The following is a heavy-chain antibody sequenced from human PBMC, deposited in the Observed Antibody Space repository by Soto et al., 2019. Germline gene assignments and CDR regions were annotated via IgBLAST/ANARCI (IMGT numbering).Heavy chain of an antibody. V-gene: IGHV4-31*03. CDR2: IYYSGST. CDR1: GGSISSGGYY. CDR3: AIEGGAAFDP. Sequence: QVQLQESGPGLVKPSQTLSLTCTVSGGSISSGGYYWSWIRQHPGKGLEWIGYIYYSGSTYYNPSLKNRVTITVHTPKNQFSLKLSSVTAADTAVYYCAIEGGAAFDPWGQGTLVTVSS. D-gene: IGHD6-25*01. J-gene: IGHJ5*02.